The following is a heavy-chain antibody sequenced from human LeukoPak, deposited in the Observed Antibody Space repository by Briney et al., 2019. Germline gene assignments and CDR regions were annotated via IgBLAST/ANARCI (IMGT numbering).Heavy chain of an antibody. Sequence: SETLSLTCTVSGGSISSSSYYWGWIRQPPGKGLEWIGSIYYSGSTYYNPSLKSRVTISVDTSKNQFSLRLSSVTAADTTVYYCASHSSFLFDPWGRGTLVTVSS. CDR1: GGSISSSSYY. CDR3: ASHSSFLFDP. D-gene: IGHD2-2*01. J-gene: IGHJ5*02. CDR2: IYYSGST. V-gene: IGHV4-39*01.